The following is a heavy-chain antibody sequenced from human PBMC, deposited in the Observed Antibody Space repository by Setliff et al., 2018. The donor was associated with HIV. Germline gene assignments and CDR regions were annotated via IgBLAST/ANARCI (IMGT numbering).Heavy chain of an antibody. CDR2: INTNTGSP. D-gene: IGHD3-10*01. CDR3: ARGGDRMQIWSRFPFDI. CDR1: GYTFNNYA. Sequence: GASVKVSCKAPGYTFNNYALYWVRQAPGQGFEWMGWINTNTGSPTYAQGFTRRFVFSLDPSVRTAYLQITGLKAEDTAVYYCARGGDRMQIWSRFPFDIWGQGTMVTVSS. J-gene: IGHJ3*02. V-gene: IGHV7-4-1*02.